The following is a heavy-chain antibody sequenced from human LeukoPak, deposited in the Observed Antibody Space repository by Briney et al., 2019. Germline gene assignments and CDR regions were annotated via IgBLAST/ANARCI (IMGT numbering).Heavy chain of an antibody. CDR2: ISSSGSTI. D-gene: IGHD6-13*01. V-gene: IGHV3-11*01. CDR1: GFTFSDYY. J-gene: IGHJ6*02. Sequence: PGGSLRLSCAASGFTFSDYYMSWIRQAPGKGLEWVSYISSSGSTIYYADSVKGRFTISRDNAKNSLYLQMNSLRAEDTAVYYCARDPRYSSSWLNYYYYYGMDVWGQGTTVTVSS. CDR3: ARDPRYSSSWLNYYYYYGMDV.